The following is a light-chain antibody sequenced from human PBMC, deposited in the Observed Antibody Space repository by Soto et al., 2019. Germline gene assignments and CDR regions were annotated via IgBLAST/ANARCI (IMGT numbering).Light chain of an antibody. CDR2: GAS. CDR1: QTVSDNY. CDR3: QQYGGSPRVS. J-gene: IGKJ4*01. V-gene: IGKV3-20*01. Sequence: EIVLTQSPGALSLSPGERATLSCRASQTVSDNYLAWYQQKPGQAPRHLIYGASTRATGIPDRFSGSGSGTDFTLTISRLEPEGFAVYYCQQYGGSPRVSFGGGTKVEIK.